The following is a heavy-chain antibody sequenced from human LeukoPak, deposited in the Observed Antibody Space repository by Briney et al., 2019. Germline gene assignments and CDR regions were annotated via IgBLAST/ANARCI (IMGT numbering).Heavy chain of an antibody. CDR1: GFTFSSYW. V-gene: IGHV3-7*02. D-gene: IGHD3-16*01. CDR3: AKNGGPHGMDV. J-gene: IGHJ6*02. CDR2: TKHDGSET. Sequence: PGGSLRLSCAASGFTFSSYWMSWVRQVPGKGLEWVANTKHDGSETNYVDSVKGRFTISRDNAKNSLHLQMNSLRVEDPAVYYCAKNGGPHGMDVWGQGTTVTVSS.